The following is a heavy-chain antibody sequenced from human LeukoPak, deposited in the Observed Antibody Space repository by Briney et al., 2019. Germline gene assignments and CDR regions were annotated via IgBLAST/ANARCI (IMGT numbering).Heavy chain of an antibody. V-gene: IGHV3-48*01. CDR1: GFTFSSYS. CDR2: ISSSSSTI. D-gene: IGHD6-13*01. CDR3: ARQNGQQLIKQADNDAFDI. J-gene: IGHJ3*02. Sequence: GGSLRLSCAASGFTFSSYSMNWVRQAPGQGLEWVSYISSSSSTIYYADSVKGRFTISRDNAKNSLYLQMNSLRAEDTAVYYCARQNGQQLIKQADNDAFDIWGQGTMVTVSS.